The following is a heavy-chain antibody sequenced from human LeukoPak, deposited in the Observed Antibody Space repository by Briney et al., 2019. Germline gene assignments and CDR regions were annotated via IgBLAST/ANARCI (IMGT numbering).Heavy chain of an antibody. CDR2: IKQDGSEK. J-gene: IGHJ4*02. Sequence: GGSLRLSCAASGFTFSSYWMSWVRQAPGKGLEWVANIKQDGSEKYYVDSVKGRFTISRDNPKNTLYLQMNSLRAEDTAVYYCARGGVYSYDPADYWGQGTPVTVSS. V-gene: IGHV3-7*02. D-gene: IGHD5-18*01. CDR1: GFTFSSYW. CDR3: ARGGVYSYDPADY.